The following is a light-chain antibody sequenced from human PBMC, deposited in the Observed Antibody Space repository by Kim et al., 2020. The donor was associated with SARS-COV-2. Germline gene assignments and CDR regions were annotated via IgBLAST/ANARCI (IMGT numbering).Light chain of an antibody. CDR3: AAWDDSLEGWV. V-gene: IGLV1-44*01. CDR1: SSNSGSHT. J-gene: IGLJ3*02. Sequence: GQRVPIYWYGSSSNSGSHTVQWSRQPPGTAPTLQVSTNNQRPSGVPDRFSGSKSGTSASLAISGLQSEDEADYYCAAWDDSLEGWVFGGGTQLTVL. CDR2: TNN.